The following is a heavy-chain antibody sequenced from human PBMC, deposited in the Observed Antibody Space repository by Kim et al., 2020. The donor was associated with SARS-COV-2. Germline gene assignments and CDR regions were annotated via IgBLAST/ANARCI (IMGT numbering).Heavy chain of an antibody. Sequence: GGSLRLSCAASGFTFSSYAMHWVRQAPGKGLEWVAVISYDGSNKYYADSVKGRFTISRDNSKNTLYLQMNSLRAEDTALYYCARVISGSYFGAFDIWVQG. D-gene: IGHD1-26*01. CDR2: ISYDGSNK. V-gene: IGHV3-30-3*01. J-gene: IGHJ3*02. CDR3: ARVISGSYFGAFDI. CDR1: GFTFSSYA.